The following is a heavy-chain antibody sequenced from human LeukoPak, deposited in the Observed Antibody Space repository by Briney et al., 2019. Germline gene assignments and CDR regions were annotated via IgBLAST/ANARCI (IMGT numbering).Heavy chain of an antibody. J-gene: IGHJ6*03. Sequence: RPGGSLRLSCAASGFTFDDYGMSWVRQAPGRGLEWVSGINWNGGSTGYADSVKGRFTISRDNAKNSLYLQMNSLRAEDTALYYCARDGGYDSSGLGRGYYYMDVWGKGTTVTVSS. CDR1: GFTFDDYG. CDR2: INWNGGST. D-gene: IGHD3-22*01. V-gene: IGHV3-20*04. CDR3: ARDGGYDSSGLGRGYYYMDV.